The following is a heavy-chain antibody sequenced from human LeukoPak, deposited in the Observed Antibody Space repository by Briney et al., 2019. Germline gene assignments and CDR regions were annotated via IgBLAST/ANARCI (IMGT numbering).Heavy chain of an antibody. CDR2: ISGSGGST. CDR1: GFTFSSYA. D-gene: IGHD1-26*01. V-gene: IGHV3-23*01. CDR3: AKDRGYSGSYFDY. J-gene: IGHJ4*02. Sequence: PGGSRRLSCAASGFTFSSYAMSWVRQAPGKGREWVSAISGSGGSTYYAGSVKGRFTISRDNSKTTLYLQMNSLRAEDTAVYYCAKDRGYSGSYFDYWGQGTLVTVSS.